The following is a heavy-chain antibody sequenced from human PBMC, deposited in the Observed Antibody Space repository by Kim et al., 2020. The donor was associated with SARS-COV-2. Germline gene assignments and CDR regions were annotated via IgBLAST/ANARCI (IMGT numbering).Heavy chain of an antibody. Sequence: SETLSLTCAVYGGSFSGYYWSWIRQPPGKGLEWIGEINHSGSTNYNPSLKSRVTISVHTSKNQFSLKLSSVTAADTAVYYCARGNSNRGAFDYWGQGTLVTVSS. D-gene: IGHD4-4*01. CDR1: GGSFSGYY. CDR3: ARGNSNRGAFDY. V-gene: IGHV4-34*01. J-gene: IGHJ4*02. CDR2: INHSGST.